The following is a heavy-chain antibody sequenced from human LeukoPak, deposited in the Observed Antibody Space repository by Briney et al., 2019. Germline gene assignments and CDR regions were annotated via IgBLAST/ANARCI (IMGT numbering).Heavy chain of an antibody. CDR2: IIPIFGTA. J-gene: IGHJ4*02. V-gene: IGHV1-69*05. D-gene: IGHD1-1*01. CDR1: GGTFTSYA. Sequence: PVKVSCKAAGGTFTSYAISWGRQARGQGLEWRGGIIPIFGTANYAQKFQGRVTITTHESTSTAYMELSSLRSEDTAVYYCARGPRTKSICPDYWGQGTLVTVSS. CDR3: ARGPRTKSICPDY.